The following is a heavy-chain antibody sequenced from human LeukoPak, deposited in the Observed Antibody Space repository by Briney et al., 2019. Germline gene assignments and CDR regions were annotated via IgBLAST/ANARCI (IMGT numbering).Heavy chain of an antibody. CDR3: AKGAATLADGPHS. CDR2: ISSNAESA. CDR1: GFTFSAYA. J-gene: IGHJ4*02. V-gene: IGHV3-23*01. D-gene: IGHD6-13*01. Sequence: GGSLRVSCAASGFTFSAYAMHWVRRAPGKGLHWVSAISSNAESAYYADSVQGRFTISRDNSKDMLYLQMDSLWAEDTAVYYCAKGAATLADGPHSWGEGTLVTVSS.